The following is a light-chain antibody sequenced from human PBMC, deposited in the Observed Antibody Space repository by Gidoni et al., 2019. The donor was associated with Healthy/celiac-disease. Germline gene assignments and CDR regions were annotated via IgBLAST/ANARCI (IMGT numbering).Light chain of an antibody. J-gene: IGKJ5*01. CDR2: GAS. CDR1: QSVSSSY. Sequence: EIVLTQSPGTLSLSPGERATLSCRASQSVSSSYLAWYQQKPGQAPRLLIYGASSRATGIPDRFRGSGSGTDFNLNISRLEPEDFAVYYCQQYGSSPPITFGQGTRLEIK. CDR3: QQYGSSPPIT. V-gene: IGKV3-20*01.